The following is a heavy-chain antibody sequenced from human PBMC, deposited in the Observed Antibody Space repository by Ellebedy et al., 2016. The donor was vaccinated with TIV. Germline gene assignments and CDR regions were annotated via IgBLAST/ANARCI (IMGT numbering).Heavy chain of an antibody. V-gene: IGHV4-59*01. CDR1: GGSISSYY. J-gene: IGHJ6*02. D-gene: IGHD3-10*01. CDR2: IYYSGST. Sequence: SETLSLTXTVSGGSISSYYWSWIRQPPGKGLEWIGYIYYSGSTNYNPSLKSRVTISVDTSKNQFSLKLSSVTAADTAVYYCARDGGRGGSGMDVWGQGTTVTVSS. CDR3: ARDGGRGGSGMDV.